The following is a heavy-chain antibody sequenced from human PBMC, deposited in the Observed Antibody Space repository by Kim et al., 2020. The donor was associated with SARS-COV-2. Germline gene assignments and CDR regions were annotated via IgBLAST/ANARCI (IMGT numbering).Heavy chain of an antibody. D-gene: IGHD3-10*01. CDR3: ARVSPPGEIDY. Sequence: SEILSLTCTVSGGSISSGGYYWSWIRQHPGKGLEWIGYIYYSGSTYYNPSLKSRVTISVDTSKNQFSLKLSSVTAADTAVYYCARVSPPGEIDYWGQGTLVTVSS. CDR1: GGSISSGGYY. J-gene: IGHJ4*02. CDR2: IYYSGST. V-gene: IGHV4-31*03.